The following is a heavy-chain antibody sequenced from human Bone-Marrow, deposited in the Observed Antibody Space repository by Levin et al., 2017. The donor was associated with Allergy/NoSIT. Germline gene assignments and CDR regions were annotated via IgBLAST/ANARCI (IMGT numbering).Heavy chain of an antibody. CDR1: GDSISEYY. Sequence: SETLSLTCTVSGDSISEYYWSWIRQPPGKGLEWIGYIYHSGNTNANPSLKSRVTISMDTSKNQFSLKLSSVSAADTAVYYCARDEGIATGGFDNWGQGTLVTVSS. J-gene: IGHJ4*02. CDR3: ARDEGIATGGFDN. V-gene: IGHV4-59*01. D-gene: IGHD6-13*01. CDR2: IYHSGNT.